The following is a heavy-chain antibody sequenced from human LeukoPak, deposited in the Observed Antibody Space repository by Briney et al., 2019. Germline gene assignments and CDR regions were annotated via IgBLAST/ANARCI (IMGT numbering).Heavy chain of an antibody. J-gene: IGHJ6*04. Sequence: GGSLRLSCAASGFTVSSNYMSWVRQAPGKGLEWASVIYSGGSTYYADSVKGRFTISRDNSKNTLYLQMNSLRAEDTAVYYCARDMGSFGMDVWGKGTTVTVFS. CDR2: IYSGGST. CDR3: ARDMGSFGMDV. V-gene: IGHV3-53*01. D-gene: IGHD3-10*01. CDR1: GFTVSSNY.